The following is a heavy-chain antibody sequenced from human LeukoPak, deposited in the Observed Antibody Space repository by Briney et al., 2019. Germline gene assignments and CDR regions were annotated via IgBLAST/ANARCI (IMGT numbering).Heavy chain of an antibody. V-gene: IGHV4-39*07. Sequence: SDTLSLTCTVSGDSISTSKSYWGWIRQPPLKGLEWIGSIYYTGNTYYNPSLRSRITMSLDTSENQLSLKLYSVTAADTAIYYCARYRTGTMFAVWGQGTLVTISS. D-gene: IGHD1/OR15-1a*01. CDR2: IYYTGNT. CDR3: ARYRTGTMFAV. J-gene: IGHJ4*02. CDR1: GDSISTSKSY.